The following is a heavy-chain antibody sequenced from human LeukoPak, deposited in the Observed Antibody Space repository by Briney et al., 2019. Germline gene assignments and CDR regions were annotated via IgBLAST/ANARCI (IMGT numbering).Heavy chain of an antibody. CDR1: GFTFRSYA. J-gene: IGHJ4*02. Sequence: GGSLRLSCAASGFTFRSYAMSWVRQAPWKGLEWVSAISGSGGSTYYADSVKGRFTISRDNSKNTLYLQMNSLRAEDTAVYYCAKDQRVIQLWRTSLQYYSDYWGQGTLVTVSS. CDR2: ISGSGGST. CDR3: AKDQRVIQLWRTSLQYYSDY. D-gene: IGHD5-18*01. V-gene: IGHV3-23*01.